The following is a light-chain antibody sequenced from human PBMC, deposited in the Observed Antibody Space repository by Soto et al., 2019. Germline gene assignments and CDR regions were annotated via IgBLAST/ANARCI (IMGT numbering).Light chain of an antibody. CDR3: QQLRDWLS. V-gene: IGKV3-11*01. J-gene: IGKJ4*01. CDR2: DAS. Sequence: EIVLKQSPATLSLSPGNRATLSCRASQSVSSYLAWYQQKPGQPPRLLIYDASKRATGIPARFSGSGSGTDFTITISSIEPEDFAVYFCQQLRDWLSFGGGTKVEIK. CDR1: QSVSSY.